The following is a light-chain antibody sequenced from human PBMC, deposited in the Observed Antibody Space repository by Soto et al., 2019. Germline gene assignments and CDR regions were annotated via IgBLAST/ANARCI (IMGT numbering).Light chain of an antibody. CDR3: LHYSSYPLT. V-gene: IGKV1-17*01. CDR1: QDIGND. J-gene: IGKJ4*01. Sequence: DIQMTQSPSSLSASVGDRVTITCRASQDIGNDLVWYQQKPGKAPKRLIYAASSLQSGVPSRFSGSGSGTEFTLTISSLQPEDFTTYYCLHYSSYPLTFGGGTKVEIK. CDR2: AAS.